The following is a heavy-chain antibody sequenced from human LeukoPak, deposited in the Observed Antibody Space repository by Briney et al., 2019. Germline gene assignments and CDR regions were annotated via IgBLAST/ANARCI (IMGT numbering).Heavy chain of an antibody. CDR3: ATGYPTGIAVAGTGRDFDY. J-gene: IGHJ4*02. V-gene: IGHV1-69*01. CDR2: IIPIFGTA. Sequence: GSSVKVSCKASGGTFSSYAISWVRQAPGQGLEWMGGIIPIFGTANYAQKFQGRVTITADESTSTAYMELSSLRSEDTAVYYCATGYPTGIAVAGTGRDFDYWGQGTLVTVSS. CDR1: GGTFSSYA. D-gene: IGHD6-19*01.